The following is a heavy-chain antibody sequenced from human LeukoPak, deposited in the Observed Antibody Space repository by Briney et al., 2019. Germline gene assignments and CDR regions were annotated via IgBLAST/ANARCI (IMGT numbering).Heavy chain of an antibody. V-gene: IGHV4-59*01. CDR2: IYYSGST. D-gene: IGHD3-3*01. J-gene: IGHJ4*02. Sequence: SETLSLTCTVSGGSISSYYLSWVRQPPGKGLEWIGYIYYSGSTNYNPSLKSRVTISVDTSKNQFSLKLSSLTAADTAVYYCARVDYDFRSGFYYFDYWGQGTLVTVSS. CDR1: GGSISSYY. CDR3: ARVDYDFRSGFYYFDY.